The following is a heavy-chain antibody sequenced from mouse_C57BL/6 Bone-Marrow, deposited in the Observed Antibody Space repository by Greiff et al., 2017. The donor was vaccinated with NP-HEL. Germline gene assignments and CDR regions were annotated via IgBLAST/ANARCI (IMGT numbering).Heavy chain of an antibody. V-gene: IGHV1-59*01. D-gene: IGHD2-1*01. CDR3: ARRYYGNYLAY. J-gene: IGHJ3*01. CDR2: IDPSDSYT. Sequence: QVQLQQPGAELVRPGTSVKLSCKASGYTFTSYWMHWVKQTPGQGLEWIGVIDPSDSYTNYNQKFKGKATLTVDTSSSTAYMQLSSLTSEDSAVYYCARRYYGNYLAYWGQGTLVTVSA. CDR1: GYTFTSYW.